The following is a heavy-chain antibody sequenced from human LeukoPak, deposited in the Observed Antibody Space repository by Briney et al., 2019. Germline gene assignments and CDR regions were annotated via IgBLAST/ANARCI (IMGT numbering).Heavy chain of an antibody. V-gene: IGHV3-23*01. D-gene: IGHD2-8*01. Sequence: PGGSLRLSCVASGFTFSSYAMSWVRQAPGKGLEWVSAISDSGGSTYYAGSVKGRFTISRDNSKNTLYLRMNSLRVEDTAVYYCARPQYCTTGVCSRFDCWGQGTLVTVSS. CDR2: ISDSGGST. CDR1: GFTFSSYA. J-gene: IGHJ4*02. CDR3: ARPQYCTTGVCSRFDC.